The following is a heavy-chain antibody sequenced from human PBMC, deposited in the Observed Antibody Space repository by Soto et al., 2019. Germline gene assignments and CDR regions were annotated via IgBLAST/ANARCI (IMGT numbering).Heavy chain of an antibody. J-gene: IGHJ6*02. CDR1: GFTFSSYG. D-gene: IGHD6-13*01. CDR3: ARDRKLQQLGHYYSGMDV. Sequence: QVQLVESGGGVVQPGRSLRLSCAASGFTFSSYGMHWVRQAPGKGLEWVAVIWYDGSNKYYADSVKGRFTISRDNSKNKMYLQMNSLRAEDTAVYYCARDRKLQQLGHYYSGMDVWGQGTTVTVSS. V-gene: IGHV3-33*01. CDR2: IWYDGSNK.